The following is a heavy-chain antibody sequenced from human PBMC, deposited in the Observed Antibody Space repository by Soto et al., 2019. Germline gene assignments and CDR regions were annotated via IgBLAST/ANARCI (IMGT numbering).Heavy chain of an antibody. CDR1: GFTFSSYS. CDR3: AREYDILNWFDP. V-gene: IGHV3-48*01. CDR2: ISSSSSTI. Sequence: GGVPRLSCAASGFTFSSYSMNWVRQAPGKGLEWVSYISSSSSTIYYADSVKGRFTISRDNAKNSLYLQMNSLRAEDTAVYYCAREYDILNWFDPWGQGTLVTVSS. D-gene: IGHD3-9*01. J-gene: IGHJ5*02.